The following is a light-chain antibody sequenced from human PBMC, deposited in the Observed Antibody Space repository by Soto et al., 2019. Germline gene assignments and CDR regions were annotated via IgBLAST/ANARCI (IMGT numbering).Light chain of an antibody. Sequence: DIQMTQSPSSLSASVGARVTITCRASQSIVTYLNWYLQKPGKAPNLLIYDASNLEIGVPSRFSGSGSGTEFTLTISSLQPDDVATYYCQQYNSYSYTFGQGTRLEIK. CDR1: QSIVTY. J-gene: IGKJ5*01. CDR2: DAS. V-gene: IGKV1-5*01. CDR3: QQYNSYSYT.